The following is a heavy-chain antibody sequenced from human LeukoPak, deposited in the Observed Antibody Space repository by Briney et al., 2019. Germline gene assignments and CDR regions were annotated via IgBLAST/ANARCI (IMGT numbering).Heavy chain of an antibody. CDR2: IYISGIT. V-gene: IGHV4-4*07. CDR1: GGSISSYY. J-gene: IGHJ2*01. Sequence: SETLSLTCTVSGGSISSYYWSWIRQPAGKGLEWIGRIYISGITNYNPSLKSRVTMSLDTPKNQFFLKLRSVTVADTAVYYCARGGSSSPSLWGRGTPVTVSS. D-gene: IGHD6-13*01. CDR3: ARGGSSSPSL.